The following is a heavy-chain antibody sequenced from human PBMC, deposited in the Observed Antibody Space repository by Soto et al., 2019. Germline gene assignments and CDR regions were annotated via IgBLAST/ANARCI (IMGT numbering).Heavy chain of an antibody. CDR2: ISWNSGSI. J-gene: IGHJ4*02. CDR1: GFTFDDYA. CDR3: ARAGEYDILTGYIGY. Sequence: SLRLSCAASGFTFDDYAMHWVRHAPGKGLEWVSGISWNSGSIGYADSVKGRFTISRDNAKNSLYLQMNSLRAEDTALDYCARAGEYDILTGYIGYWGQGTLVTVSS. V-gene: IGHV3-9*01. D-gene: IGHD3-9*01.